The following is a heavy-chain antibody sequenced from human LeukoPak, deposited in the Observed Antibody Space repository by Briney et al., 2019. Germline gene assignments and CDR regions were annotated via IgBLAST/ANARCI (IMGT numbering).Heavy chain of an antibody. V-gene: IGHV3-23*01. Sequence: PAGGSLRLSCAASGFSFGTYAMTWVRQAPGKGLECVSTVSGSGGNTYYTDSVKGRFTISRDNPKNTLFLQMSSLRAEDTALYYCTKGGVVSAFGYWGQGVLVTVSS. D-gene: IGHD3-22*01. CDR2: VSGSGGNT. J-gene: IGHJ4*02. CDR3: TKGGVVSAFGY. CDR1: GFSFGTYA.